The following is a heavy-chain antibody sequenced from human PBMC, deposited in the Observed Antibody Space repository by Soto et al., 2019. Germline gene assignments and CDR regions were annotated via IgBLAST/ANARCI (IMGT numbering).Heavy chain of an antibody. CDR2: IWYDGSNK. J-gene: IGHJ4*02. CDR1: GFTFSSYG. D-gene: IGHD6-19*01. CDR3: ARAPGSSGIDY. Sequence: GSLRLSCAASGFTFSSYGMHWVRQAPGKGLEWVAVIWYDGSNKYYADSVKGRFTISRDNSKNTLYLQMNSLRAEDTAVYYCARAPGSSGIDYWGQGTLVTVSS. V-gene: IGHV3-33*01.